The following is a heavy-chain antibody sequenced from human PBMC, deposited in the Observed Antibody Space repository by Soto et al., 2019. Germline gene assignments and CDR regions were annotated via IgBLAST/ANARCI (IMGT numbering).Heavy chain of an antibody. CDR3: ARVTTGYSGYERSFYLDY. D-gene: IGHD5-12*01. CDR2: IYSGGST. V-gene: IGHV3-53*04. CDR1: GFTVSSNY. Sequence: GGSLRLSCAASGFTVSSNYMSWVRQAPGKGLEWVSVIYSGGSTYYADSVKGRFTISRHNSKNTLYLQMNSLRAEDTAVYYCARVTTGYSGYERSFYLDYWGQGPLVTVSS. J-gene: IGHJ4*02.